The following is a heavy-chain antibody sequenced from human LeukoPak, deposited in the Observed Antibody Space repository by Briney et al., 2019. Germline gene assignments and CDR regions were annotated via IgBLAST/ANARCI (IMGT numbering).Heavy chain of an antibody. CDR3: TTWPY. J-gene: IGHJ4*02. V-gene: IGHV3-15*07. CDR2: IKPKTDGETT. Sequence: GGSLRLSCAASGFTFSNAYMNWVRQAPGRGLEWVGRIKPKTDGETTEYAAPVKGRFSISRDDSKNMLYLQMNSLKTEDTAVYFCTTWPYWGQGTLVTVSS. CDR1: GFTFSNAY.